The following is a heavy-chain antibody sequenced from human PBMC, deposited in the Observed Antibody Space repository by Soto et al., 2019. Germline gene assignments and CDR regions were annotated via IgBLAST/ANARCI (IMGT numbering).Heavy chain of an antibody. CDR2: IWYDGSNK. CDR1: GFSFSYSA. J-gene: IGHJ3*02. Sequence: GGSLRLSCAASGFSFSYSAMHWVRQAPGERLEWVAIIWYDGSNKYYADSVKGRFIISRDNAKNSLYLQMNSLRAEDTAVYYCARENSYYDSSGSHDAFDIWGQGTMVTVS. D-gene: IGHD3-22*01. V-gene: IGHV3-33*01. CDR3: ARENSYYDSSGSHDAFDI.